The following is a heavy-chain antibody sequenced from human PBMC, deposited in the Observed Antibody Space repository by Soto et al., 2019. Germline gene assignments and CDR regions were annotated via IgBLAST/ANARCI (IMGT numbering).Heavy chain of an antibody. CDR1: GFILSTSA. CDR3: ATDRYFEWPTASDF. CDR2: ISGSGDST. J-gene: IGHJ4*02. Sequence: GGALRLPRTASGFILSTSAVIWVGQTPGRGLEWVSGISGSGDSTYYADSVKGRFTISRDNSKNTIYMQMNSLRTEDTAVYYCATDRYFEWPTASDFWGQGT. D-gene: IGHD3-9*01. V-gene: IGHV3-23*01.